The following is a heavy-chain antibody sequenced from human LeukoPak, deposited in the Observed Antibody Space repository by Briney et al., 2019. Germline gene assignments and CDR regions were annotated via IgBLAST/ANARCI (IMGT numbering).Heavy chain of an antibody. D-gene: IGHD3-22*01. CDR1: GFTFSSSE. V-gene: IGHV3-48*03. Sequence: PGGSLRLSCAASGFTFSSSEMNWVRQTPGKGLEWVSYFSRSGRTTYYATSVKGRFTISRDNAQSSLYLQMDSLRAEDTAVYYCARGADTSGYWGYFFDSWGQGTLVTVSS. CDR2: FSRSGRTT. CDR3: ARGADTSGYWGYFFDS. J-gene: IGHJ4*02.